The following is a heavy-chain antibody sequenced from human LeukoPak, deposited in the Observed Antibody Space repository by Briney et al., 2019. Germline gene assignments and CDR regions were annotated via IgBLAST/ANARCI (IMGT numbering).Heavy chain of an antibody. CDR2: IYHSGST. CDR3: ARKYSYTSSWLS. Sequence: SETLSLTCTVSGGSISSYYWSWIRQPAGKGLEWIGSIYHSGSTYYNPSLKSRVTISVDTSKNQFSLKLSSVTAADTAVYYCARKYSYTSSWLSWGQGTLVTVSS. CDR1: GGSISSYY. J-gene: IGHJ5*02. D-gene: IGHD6-13*01. V-gene: IGHV4-4*07.